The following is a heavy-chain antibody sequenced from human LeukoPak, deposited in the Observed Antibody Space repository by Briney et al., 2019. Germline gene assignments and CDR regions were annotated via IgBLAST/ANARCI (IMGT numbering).Heavy chain of an antibody. CDR3: ARVGYGGRWLQLRNWFDP. Sequence: PSETLSLTCAVYGGSFSGYYWSWNRQPPGKGLEWIGEINHSGSTNYNPSLKSRVTISVDTSKNQFSLKLSSVTAADTAVYYCARVGYGGRWLQLRNWFDPWGQGTLVTVSS. D-gene: IGHD5-24*01. CDR2: INHSGST. CDR1: GGSFSGYY. J-gene: IGHJ5*02. V-gene: IGHV4-34*01.